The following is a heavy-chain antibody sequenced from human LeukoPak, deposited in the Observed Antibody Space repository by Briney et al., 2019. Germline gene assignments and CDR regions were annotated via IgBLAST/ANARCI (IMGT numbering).Heavy chain of an antibody. V-gene: IGHV4-59*08. CDR1: GGSISRYY. CDR3: ARYRNADDAFDI. CDR2: IYYSGGT. D-gene: IGHD1-14*01. Sequence: PSETLSLTCTVSGGSISRYYWSCIRQPPGKGLECIGYIYYSGGTSYNPSLKSRVTMSVDTSKNQFSLKLNSVTAADTAVYYCARYRNADDAFDIWGQGTVVTVSS. J-gene: IGHJ3*02.